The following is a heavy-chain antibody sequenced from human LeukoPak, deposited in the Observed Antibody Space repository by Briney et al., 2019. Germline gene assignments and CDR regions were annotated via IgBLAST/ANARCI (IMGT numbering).Heavy chain of an antibody. CDR2: ISSSSSYI. D-gene: IGHD6-13*01. J-gene: IGHJ4*02. CDR1: GFTFSSYS. V-gene: IGHV3-21*01. Sequence: GGSLRLSCAASGFTFSSYSMNWVRQAPGKGLEWVSSISSSSSYIYCADSVKGRFTISRDNAKNSLYLQMNSLRAEDTAVYYCARVFGIAAAGTNWGQGTLVTVSS. CDR3: ARVFGIAAAGTN.